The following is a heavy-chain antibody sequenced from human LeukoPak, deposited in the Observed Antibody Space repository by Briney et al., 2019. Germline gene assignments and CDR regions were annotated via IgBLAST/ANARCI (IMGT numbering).Heavy chain of an antibody. V-gene: IGHV5-51*01. J-gene: IGHJ6*03. CDR3: ARRGFGATIGYYYMDV. CDR1: GYSFTNYW. D-gene: IGHD1-26*01. CDR2: IYPGDSDT. Sequence: GESLKISCKGSGYSFTNYWIGWVRQMPGKGLEWMGIIYPGDSDTRYSPSFQGQVTISADKSISTAYLQWSSLKASGTAIYYCARRGFGATIGYYYMDVWGKGTTVTVSS.